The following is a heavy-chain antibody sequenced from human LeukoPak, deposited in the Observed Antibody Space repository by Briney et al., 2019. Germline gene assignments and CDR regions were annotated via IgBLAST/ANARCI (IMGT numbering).Heavy chain of an antibody. J-gene: IGHJ3*02. CDR2: INWNGGST. Sequence: GGSLRLSCAASGFTFDDYGMSWVRQAPGKGLEWVSGINWNGGSTGYADSVKGRFTISRDNAKNSLYLQMNSLRAEDTALYYCARDDGGDFNDAFDIWGQGTMVTVSS. V-gene: IGHV3-20*04. CDR1: GFTFDDYG. D-gene: IGHD2-21*02. CDR3: ARDDGGDFNDAFDI.